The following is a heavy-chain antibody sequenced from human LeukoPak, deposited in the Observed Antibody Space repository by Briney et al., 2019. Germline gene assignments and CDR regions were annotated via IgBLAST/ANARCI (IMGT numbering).Heavy chain of an antibody. J-gene: IGHJ5*02. D-gene: IGHD3-10*01. V-gene: IGHV1-69*13. Sequence: ASVKVSCKASGGTFSSYAISWVRQAPGQGLEWMGGIIPIFGTANYAQKFQGRVTITADESTSTAYMELSSLRSEDTAVYYCARNYYGSGSYREKRWFDPGGQGTLVSVSS. CDR1: GGTFSSYA. CDR3: ARNYYGSGSYREKRWFDP. CDR2: IIPIFGTA.